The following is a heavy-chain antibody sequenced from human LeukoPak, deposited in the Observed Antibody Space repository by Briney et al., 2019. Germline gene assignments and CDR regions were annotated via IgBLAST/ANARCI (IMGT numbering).Heavy chain of an antibody. Sequence: ASVTVSCKASGYTFTGYYMHWVRQAPGQGREGMGWINPNSGGTNYAQEFQGWVTMTRDTSISTAYMELSRLRSDDTAVYYCARGHYGSGHNDAFDIWGQGTMVTVSS. CDR3: ARGHYGSGHNDAFDI. CDR2: INPNSGGT. D-gene: IGHD3-10*01. V-gene: IGHV1-2*04. J-gene: IGHJ3*02. CDR1: GYTFTGYY.